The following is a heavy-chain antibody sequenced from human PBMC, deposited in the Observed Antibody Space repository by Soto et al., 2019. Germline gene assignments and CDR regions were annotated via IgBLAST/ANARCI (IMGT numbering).Heavy chain of an antibody. CDR2: IYHSGST. V-gene: IGHV4-30-2*01. CDR1: GGSISSGGYS. D-gene: IGHD2-2*01. CDR3: ARGYCSSTSCYGYYFDY. J-gene: IGHJ4*02. Sequence: SETLSLTCAVSGGSISSGGYSWSWIRQPPGKGLEWIGYIYHSGSTYYNPSLKSRVTISVDRSKNQFSLKLSSVTAADTAVYYCARGYCSSTSCYGYYFDYWGQGTLVTVSS.